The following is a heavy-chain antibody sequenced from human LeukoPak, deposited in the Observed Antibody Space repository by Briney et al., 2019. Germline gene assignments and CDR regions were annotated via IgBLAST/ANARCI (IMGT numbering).Heavy chain of an antibody. V-gene: IGHV3-23*01. CDR2: ISGSGGRT. J-gene: IGHJ4*02. CDR3: AKDLLRTIVVITAAGYYFDS. Sequence: GGSLTLSCAACGFTFSNYGMSWVRQAPGKGLEWVSGISGSGGRTYHPDPVKGRFTISRDNSKNTLYLQMDRLRAEHTAVYYCAKDLLRTIVVITAAGYYFDSWGQGTLVTVSS. CDR1: GFTFSNYG. D-gene: IGHD3-22*01.